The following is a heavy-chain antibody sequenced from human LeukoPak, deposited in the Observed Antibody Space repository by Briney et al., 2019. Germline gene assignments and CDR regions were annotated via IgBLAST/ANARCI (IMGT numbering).Heavy chain of an antibody. V-gene: IGHV1-2*02. CDR2: INPNSGGT. Sequence: ASVKVSCKASGYTFTGCYIYWVRQAPGQGLEWMGWINPNSGGTNYAQKFQGRVTMTRDTSISTAYMELSRLRSDDTAVYYCARDVELELRSLYYYYMDVWGKGTTVTVSS. CDR1: GYTFTGCY. D-gene: IGHD1-7*01. CDR3: ARDVELELRSLYYYYMDV. J-gene: IGHJ6*03.